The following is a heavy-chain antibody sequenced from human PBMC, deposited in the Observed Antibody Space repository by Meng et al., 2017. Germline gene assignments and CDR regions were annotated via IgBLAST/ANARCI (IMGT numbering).Heavy chain of an antibody. CDR1: GFTFSSYA. D-gene: IGHD6-19*01. J-gene: IGHJ4*02. Sequence: QVQQVGSVGGVVQPGRSLRLSCAASGFTFSSYAMHWVRQAPGKGLEWVAVISYDGSNKYYADSVKGRFTISRDNSKNTLYLQMNSLRAEDTAVYYCASGSQWLFPYWGQGTLVTVSS. CDR2: ISYDGSNK. CDR3: ASGSQWLFPY. V-gene: IGHV3-30*01.